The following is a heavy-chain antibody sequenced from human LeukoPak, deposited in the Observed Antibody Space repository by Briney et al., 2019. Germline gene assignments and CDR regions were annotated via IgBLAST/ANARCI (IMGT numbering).Heavy chain of an antibody. Sequence: ASVKVSCKASGYTFTGYYMHWVRQAPGQGLEWMGWINPNSGGTNYAQKFQGRVTMTRDTSISTAYMELSRLRSDDTAVYYCARDGLGIAAAGHLYYYYYYYMDVWGKGTTVTVSS. CDR1: GYTFTGYY. CDR3: ARDGLGIAAAGHLYYYYYYYMDV. J-gene: IGHJ6*03. D-gene: IGHD6-13*01. V-gene: IGHV1-2*02. CDR2: INPNSGGT.